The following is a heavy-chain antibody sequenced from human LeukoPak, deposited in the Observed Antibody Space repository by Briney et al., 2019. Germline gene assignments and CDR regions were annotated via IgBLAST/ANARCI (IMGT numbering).Heavy chain of an antibody. V-gene: IGHV4-34*01. CDR2: INHSGST. CDR1: GGSLSGYY. CDR3: ARRTVVAKYNQYYFDY. J-gene: IGHJ4*02. D-gene: IGHD1-1*01. Sequence: SETLSLTCAVYGGSLSGYYWSWIRQPPGKGLEWIGEINHSGSTNYNPSLKSRVTISVDTSKNQFSLKLSSVTAADTAVYYCARRTVVAKYNQYYFDYWGQGTLVTVSS.